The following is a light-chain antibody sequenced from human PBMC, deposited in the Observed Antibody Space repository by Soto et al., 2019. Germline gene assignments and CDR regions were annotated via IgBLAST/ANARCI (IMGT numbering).Light chain of an antibody. CDR2: KAS. J-gene: IGKJ5*01. Sequence: DIAMTQSPSTLSASVGDRVPITCRASQSVTTWLAWYQQKPGKAPKLLIYKASNLESGLPSRFTGSGSGTEFTLTISSLQSDDFATYYCQQYSTYPITFGQGTLLE. CDR3: QQYSTYPIT. CDR1: QSVTTW. V-gene: IGKV1-5*03.